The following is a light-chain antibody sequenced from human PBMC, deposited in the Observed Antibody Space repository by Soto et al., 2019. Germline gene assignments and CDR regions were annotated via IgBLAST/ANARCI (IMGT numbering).Light chain of an antibody. J-gene: IGLJ1*01. CDR2: DVN. CDR1: TSDVGAYSF. V-gene: IGLV2-11*01. CDR3: CSYVGATTYV. Sequence: QSALTQPRSVSGSPGQSITISCTGSTSDVGAYSFASWYQQHPGAAPKLLIHDVNKRPPGVPDRFSASKSGNTASLTISGLQAEDEADYYCCSYVGATTYVFGTGTKVTVL.